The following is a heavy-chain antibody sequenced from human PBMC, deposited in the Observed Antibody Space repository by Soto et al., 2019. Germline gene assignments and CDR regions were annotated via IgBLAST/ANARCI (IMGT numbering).Heavy chain of an antibody. CDR1: GYTFTSYG. J-gene: IGHJ5*02. CDR3: ARARGGLRYPSDWFDP. D-gene: IGHD3-9*01. Sequence: GASVKVSCKASGYTFTSYGISWVRQAPGQGLEWMGWISAYNGNTNYAQKLQGRVTMTTDTSTSTAYMELRSLRSDDTAVYYCARARGGLRYPSDWFDPWGQGTLVTVSP. V-gene: IGHV1-18*04. CDR2: ISAYNGNT.